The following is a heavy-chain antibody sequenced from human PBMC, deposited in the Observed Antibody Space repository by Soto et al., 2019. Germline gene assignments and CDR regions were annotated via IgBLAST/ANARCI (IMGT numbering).Heavy chain of an antibody. CDR1: GGSISSSSYY. CDR2: IYYSGST. V-gene: IGHV4-39*01. Sequence: PSETLSLTCTVSGGSISSSSYYWGWIRQPPGKGLEWIGSIYYSGSTYYNPSLKSRVTISVDTSKNQFSLKLSSVTAADTAVYYCARHVAGYDSCGCTFDYWGQGTLVTVSS. CDR3: ARHVAGYDSCGCTFDY. D-gene: IGHD3-22*01. J-gene: IGHJ4*02.